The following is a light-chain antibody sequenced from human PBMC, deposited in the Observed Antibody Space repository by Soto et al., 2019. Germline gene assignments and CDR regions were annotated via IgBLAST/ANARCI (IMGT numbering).Light chain of an antibody. V-gene: IGLV1-47*01. CDR1: SSNIGINY. Sequence: QSVLTQPPSASGAPGQRVTISCSGSSSNIGINYVYWYQQLPGTAPKLLIYKNSQRPSGVPDRFSGSKSGTSASLAISGLRSEDEADYYCATWADSLSGRGVFGGGTKLTVL. CDR2: KNS. CDR3: ATWADSLSGRGV. J-gene: IGLJ2*01.